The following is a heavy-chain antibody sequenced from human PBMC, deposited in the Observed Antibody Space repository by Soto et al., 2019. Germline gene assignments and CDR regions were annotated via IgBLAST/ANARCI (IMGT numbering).Heavy chain of an antibody. D-gene: IGHD3-10*01. CDR1: GGSISSSSYY. J-gene: IGHJ4*02. Sequence: QLQLQESGPGLVKPSETLSLTCTVSGGSISSSSYYWGWIRQPPGKGLEWIGSIYYSGSTYYNPYLKSRVTISVDTSKNQFSLKLSSVTAADTAVYYCARHVFASGGFEFDYWGQGTLVTVSS. CDR3: ARHVFASGGFEFDY. CDR2: IYYSGST. V-gene: IGHV4-39*01.